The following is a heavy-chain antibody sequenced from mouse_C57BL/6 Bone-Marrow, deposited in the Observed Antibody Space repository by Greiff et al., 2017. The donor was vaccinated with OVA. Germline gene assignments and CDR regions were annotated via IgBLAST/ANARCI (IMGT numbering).Heavy chain of an antibody. CDR2: IYPSDSET. CDR3: ARRGEYYFDY. Sequence: QVQLQQPGAELVRPGSSVKLSCKASGYTFTSYWMDWVKQRPGQGLEWIGNIYPSDSETHYNQKFKDKATLTVDKSSSTAYMQLSSLTSEDSAVYYWARRGEYYFDYWGQGTTLTVSS. V-gene: IGHV1-61*01. J-gene: IGHJ2*01. CDR1: GYTFTSYW.